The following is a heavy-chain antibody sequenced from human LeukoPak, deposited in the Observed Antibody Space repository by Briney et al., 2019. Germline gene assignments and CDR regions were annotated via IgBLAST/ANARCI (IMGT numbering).Heavy chain of an antibody. CDR1: GVSVSSTTYY. CDR3: ASLSGKPF. CDR2: INYSGST. D-gene: IGHD2-15*01. V-gene: IGHV4-39*07. J-gene: IGHJ4*02. Sequence: TSETLSLTCTVSGVSVSSTTYYWSWIRQPPGKGLEWIASINYSGSTYYNPSLKSRVTISVNTSENQFSLKLTSVTAADTAVYYCASLSGKPFWGQGTLVTVSS.